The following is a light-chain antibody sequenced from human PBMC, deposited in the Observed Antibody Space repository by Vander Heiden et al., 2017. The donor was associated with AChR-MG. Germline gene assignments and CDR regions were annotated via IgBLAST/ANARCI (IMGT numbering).Light chain of an antibody. V-gene: IGLV2-14*01. CDR3: SSYTSSSTLEV. J-gene: IGLJ2*01. CDR2: DVS. Sequence: QSALTQPASVSGSPGQSITISCTGTSSDVGGYNYVSWYQQHPGKAPKLMINDVSKRPSGVSNRFSGSKSGNTASLTISGLQAEDEADYYCSSYTSSSTLEVFGGGTKLTVI. CDR1: SSDVGGYNY.